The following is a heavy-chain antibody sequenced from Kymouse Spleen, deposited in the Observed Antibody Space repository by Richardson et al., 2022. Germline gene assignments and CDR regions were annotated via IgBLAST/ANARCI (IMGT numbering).Heavy chain of an antibody. D-gene: IGHD1-26*01. CDR1: GFTFSNAW. V-gene: IGHV3-15*01. CDR3: MGGAKTTTTTVWTS. J-gene: IGHJ6*02. CDR2: IKSKTDGGTT. Sequence: EVQLVESGGGLVKPGGSLRLSCAASGFTFSNAWMSWVRQAPGKGLEWVGRIKSKTDGGTTDYAAPVKGRFTISRDDSKNTLYLQMNSLKTEDTAVYYCMGGAKTTTTTVWTSGAKGPRSPSPQ.